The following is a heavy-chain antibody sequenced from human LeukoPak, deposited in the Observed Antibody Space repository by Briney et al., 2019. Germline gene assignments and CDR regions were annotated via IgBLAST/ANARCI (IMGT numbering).Heavy chain of an antibody. J-gene: IGHJ4*02. CDR3: ARGGIQVSGIDEFDY. Sequence: GGSLRHSCAATGFTFIDYDMHWVRQVIGKGLEWVSAIGIRGDTHYSGSVKGRFTISREKAERSLYLQMNSLRAEDTAAYYCARGGIQVSGIDEFDYWGQGTLVTVSS. CDR2: IGIRGDT. CDR1: GFTFIDYD. V-gene: IGHV3-13*01. D-gene: IGHD6-19*01.